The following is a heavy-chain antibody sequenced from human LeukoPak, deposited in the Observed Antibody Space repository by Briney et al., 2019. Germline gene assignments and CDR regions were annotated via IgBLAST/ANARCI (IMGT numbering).Heavy chain of an antibody. CDR3: ARARIQLWPPDY. J-gene: IGHJ4*02. V-gene: IGHV4-39*07. Sequence: SETLSLTCTVSGGSISSSSYYWGWISQPPGKGLEWIGSIYYSGSTYYNPSLKSRVTISVDTSKNQFSLKLSSVTAADTAVYYCARARIQLWPPDYWGQGTLVTVSS. CDR2: IYYSGST. D-gene: IGHD5-18*01. CDR1: GGSISSSSYY.